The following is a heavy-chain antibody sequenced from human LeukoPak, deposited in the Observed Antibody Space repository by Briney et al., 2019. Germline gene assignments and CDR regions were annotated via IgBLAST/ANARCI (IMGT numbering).Heavy chain of an antibody. J-gene: IGHJ4*02. CDR2: IYYSGST. CDR1: GGSISSYY. Sequence: SETLSLTCTVSGGSISSYYWSWIRQPPGKGLEWIGYIYYSGSTNYNPSLKSRVTISVDTSKNQFSLKLSSVTAADTAVYYCARDNSYGLDYWGQGTLVTVSS. CDR3: ARDNSYGLDY. V-gene: IGHV4-59*01. D-gene: IGHD5-18*01.